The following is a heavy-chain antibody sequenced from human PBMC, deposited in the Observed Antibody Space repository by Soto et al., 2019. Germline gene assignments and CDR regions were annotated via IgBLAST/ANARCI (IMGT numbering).Heavy chain of an antibody. CDR3: AKEYDDYGDYFGVLGP. V-gene: IGHV3-23*01. D-gene: IGHD4-17*01. J-gene: IGHJ5*02. CDR2: ISGSGGST. CDR1: GFTFSSYA. Sequence: GGSLRLSCAASGFTFSSYAMSWVRQAPGKGLEWVSAISGSGGSTYYADSVKGRFTISRDNSKNTLYLQMNSLRAEDTAVYYCAKEYDDYGDYFGVLGPWGQGTLVTVSS.